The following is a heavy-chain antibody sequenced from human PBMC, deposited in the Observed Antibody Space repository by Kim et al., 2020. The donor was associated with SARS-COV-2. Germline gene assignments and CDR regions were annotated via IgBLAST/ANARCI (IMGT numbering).Heavy chain of an antibody. Sequence: GGSLRLSSAASGFTFSSYGMHWVRQAPGKGLEWVAVISYDGSNKYYADSVKGRFTISRDNSKNTLYLQMNSLRAEDTAVYYCAKVGPYSSLSFDYWGQGTLVTVSS. D-gene: IGHD6-19*01. CDR2: ISYDGSNK. CDR3: AKVGPYSSLSFDY. V-gene: IGHV3-30*18. CDR1: GFTFSSYG. J-gene: IGHJ4*02.